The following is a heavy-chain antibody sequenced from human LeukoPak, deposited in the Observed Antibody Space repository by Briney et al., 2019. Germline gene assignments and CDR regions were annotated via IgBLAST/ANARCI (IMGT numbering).Heavy chain of an antibody. D-gene: IGHD3-16*01. CDR2: TYHWSKWFN. J-gene: IGHJ4*02. V-gene: IGHV6-1*01. Sequence: SQTLSLTCAISGDSVTSGIWNWIRQSPSRGLEWLGRTYHWSKWFNDYAVSVESRMTINADTSRNQFSLQLNSVAPEDTAVYYCARDLHGSRGEFDYWGQGTLVTVSS. CDR3: ARDLHGSRGEFDY. CDR1: GDSVTSGI.